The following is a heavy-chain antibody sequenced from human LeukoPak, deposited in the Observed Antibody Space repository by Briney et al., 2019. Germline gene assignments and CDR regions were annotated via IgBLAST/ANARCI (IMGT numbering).Heavy chain of an antibody. CDR2: INPNSGGT. CDR1: GYTFTGYY. CDR3: ARVTQMGYPFDY. Sequence: ASVKVSCKASGYTFTGYYMHWVRQAPGQGLEWMGWINPNSGGTNYAQKFQGRVTMTRDTSISTAYMELSRVRSDDTAVYYCARVTQMGYPFDYWGQGTLVTVSS. V-gene: IGHV1-2*02. J-gene: IGHJ4*02. D-gene: IGHD5-12*01.